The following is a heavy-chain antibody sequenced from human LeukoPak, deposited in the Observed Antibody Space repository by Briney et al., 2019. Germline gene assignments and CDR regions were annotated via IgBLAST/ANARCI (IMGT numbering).Heavy chain of an antibody. V-gene: IGHV1-2*02. J-gene: IGHJ6*03. CDR2: INPNSGGT. Sequence: ASVKVSCKASGYTFTSYYMHWVRQAPGQGLEWMGWINPNSGGTNYAQKFQGRVTMTSDTSTSTAYMELSRLRSDDTAVYYCAREDGYYGSGSYLDVWGKGTTVTVSS. CDR3: AREDGYYGSGSYLDV. D-gene: IGHD3-10*01. CDR1: GYTFTSYY.